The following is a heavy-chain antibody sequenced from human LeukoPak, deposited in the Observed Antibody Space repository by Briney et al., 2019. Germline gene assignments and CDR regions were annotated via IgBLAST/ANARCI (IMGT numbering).Heavy chain of an antibody. CDR1: GGSISSSNYY. Sequence: TSETLPLTCTVSGGSISSSNYYWGWIRQPPGKGLEWIGIIYYSGSTYYNPSLKGRVTISVDTSKNQFSLKLSSVTAADTAVYYCARDRGMGDFWSGYYYYNWFDPWGQGTLVTVSS. V-gene: IGHV4-39*07. J-gene: IGHJ5*02. CDR2: IYYSGST. D-gene: IGHD3-3*01. CDR3: ARDRGMGDFWSGYYYYNWFDP.